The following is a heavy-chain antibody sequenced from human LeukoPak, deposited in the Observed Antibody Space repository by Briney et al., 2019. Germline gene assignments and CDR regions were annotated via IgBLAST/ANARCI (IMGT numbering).Heavy chain of an antibody. CDR2: IYTSGST. D-gene: IGHD5-18*01. J-gene: IGHJ5*02. CDR3: ARLLPSYESHRGWFDP. Sequence: SETLSLTCTVFGDSISTFYWSWIRQPAGKGLEWIGHIYTSGSTNYNPSLKSRVTMSVDTSKNHLSLKLSSVTAADTAVYYCARLLPSYESHRGWFDPWGQGTLVTVSS. CDR1: GDSISTFY. V-gene: IGHV4-4*07.